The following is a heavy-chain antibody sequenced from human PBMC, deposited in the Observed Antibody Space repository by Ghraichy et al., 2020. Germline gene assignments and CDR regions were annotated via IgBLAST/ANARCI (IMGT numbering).Heavy chain of an antibody. CDR2: IYYSGST. CDR1: GGSISSYY. J-gene: IGHJ4*02. CDR3: ARGLGYGYNGY. V-gene: IGHV4-59*01. D-gene: IGHD5-24*01. Sequence: SETLSLTCTVSGGSISSYYWSWIRQPPGKGLEWIGYIYYSGSTNYNPSLKSRVTISVDTSKNQFSLKLSSVTAADTAVYYCARGLGYGYNGYWGQGTLVTVSS.